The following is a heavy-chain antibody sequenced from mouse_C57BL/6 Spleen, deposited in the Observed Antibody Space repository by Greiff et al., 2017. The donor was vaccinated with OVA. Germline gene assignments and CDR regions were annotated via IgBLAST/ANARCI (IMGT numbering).Heavy chain of an antibody. V-gene: IGHV1-69*01. D-gene: IGHD2-12*01. CDR1: GYTFTSYW. J-gene: IGHJ4*01. Sequence: VQLQQPGAELVMPGASVKLSCKASGYTFTSYWMHWVKQRPGQGLEWIGEIDHSDSYTNYNQKFKGKSTLTVDKSSSTAYMQLSSLTSEDSAVYYCARKGAYYTSYYAMDYWGQGTSVTVSS. CDR3: ARKGAYYTSYYAMDY. CDR2: IDHSDSYT.